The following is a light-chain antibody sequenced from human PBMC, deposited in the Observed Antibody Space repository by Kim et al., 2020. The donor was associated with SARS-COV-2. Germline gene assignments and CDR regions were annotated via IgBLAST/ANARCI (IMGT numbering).Light chain of an antibody. V-gene: IGLV3-9*01. CDR3: QVWDTSTAV. J-gene: IGLJ1*01. CDR1: NIGSKK. CDR2: RVR. Sequence: GALGQRARITSGGKNIGSKKVHWYQQKPGQAPVLVIYRVRNRPSGIPERFSGTNSGNTATLTISRAQDGDEADYYCQVWDTSTAVFGTGTKVTVL.